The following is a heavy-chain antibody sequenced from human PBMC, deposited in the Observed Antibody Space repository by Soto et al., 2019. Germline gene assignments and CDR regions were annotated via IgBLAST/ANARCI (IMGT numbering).Heavy chain of an antibody. J-gene: IGHJ4*02. V-gene: IGHV3-48*03. CDR2: IDSGAATI. CDR3: ATDRDRIYDFYY. CDR1: GLTFTSYG. Sequence: GGSLRLSCVASGLTFTSYGMNWARQAPKMGLEWVAHIDSGAATISYAESVRGRFTISRDNAKNSLFLQTDSLRADLTAIFYCATDRDRIYDFYYWARRFLVTGSS. D-gene: IGHD1-20*01.